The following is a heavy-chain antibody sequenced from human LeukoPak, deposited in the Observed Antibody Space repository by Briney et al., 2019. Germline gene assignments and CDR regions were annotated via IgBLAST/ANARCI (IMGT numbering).Heavy chain of an antibody. J-gene: IGHJ4*02. Sequence: AGGSLRLPCAASGFTFDTYAMTWVRQAPGKGLEGVLSISSGGTYIYYAESVRGRSTISRDNTKNFLYLQLSTLRVEDTAVYYCARDRPTGRSRGVVVQWGQGTLVTVSS. D-gene: IGHD2-15*01. CDR2: ISSGGTYI. CDR1: GFTFDTYA. V-gene: IGHV3-21*01. CDR3: ARDRPTGRSRGVVVQ.